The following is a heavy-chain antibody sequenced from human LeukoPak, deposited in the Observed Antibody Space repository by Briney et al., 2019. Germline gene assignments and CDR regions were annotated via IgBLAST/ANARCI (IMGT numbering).Heavy chain of an antibody. J-gene: IGHJ4*02. V-gene: IGHV4-34*01. D-gene: IGHD6-6*01. CDR2: INHSGST. CDR1: GGSFSGYY. CDR3: SCNFDY. Sequence: PSETLSLTCAVYGGSFSGYYWSWIRQPPGKGLEWIGEINHSGSTNYNSSLKSRVTISVDTSKNQFSLKLSSVTAADTAVYYCSCNFDYWGQGTLVTVSS.